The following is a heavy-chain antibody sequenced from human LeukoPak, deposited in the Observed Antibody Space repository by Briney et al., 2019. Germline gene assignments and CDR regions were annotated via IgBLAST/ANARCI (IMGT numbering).Heavy chain of an antibody. CDR1: GFTFSSYA. J-gene: IGHJ4*02. CDR3: AKDWRQFFRGSYFDY. Sequence: EGSLRLSCAASGFTFSSYAMSWVRQAPGKGLEWVSAISGSGGSTYYADSVKGRFTISRDNSWNTLYLQMNSLRAEDTAVYYCAKDWRQFFRGSYFDYWGQGTLVTVSS. D-gene: IGHD3-16*01. CDR2: ISGSGGST. V-gene: IGHV3-23*01.